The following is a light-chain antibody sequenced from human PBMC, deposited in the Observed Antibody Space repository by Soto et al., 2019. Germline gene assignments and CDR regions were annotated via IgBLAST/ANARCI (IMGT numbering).Light chain of an antibody. CDR3: QQRSNWPPWT. CDR2: GAS. V-gene: IGKV3D-20*02. CDR1: QSVSSTF. Sequence: EIVLTQSPGILSLSPGDSATLSCKASQSVSSTFLAWYQHKPGRPPRLLIHGASTRATGIAPMFSGSGSGTDFTLTISSLEPEDFAVYYCQQRSNWPPWTFGQGTKVDIK. J-gene: IGKJ1*01.